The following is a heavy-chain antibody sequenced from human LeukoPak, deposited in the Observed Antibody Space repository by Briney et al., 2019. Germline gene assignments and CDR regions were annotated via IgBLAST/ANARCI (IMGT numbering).Heavy chain of an antibody. CDR2: ISSSSSTI. CDR1: GFTFSSYS. D-gene: IGHD6-13*01. J-gene: IGHJ4*02. CDR3: ARELDDSSSPPGAFDY. Sequence: GGSLRLSCAASGFTFSSYSMNWVRQAPGKGLEWVSYISSSSSTIYYADSVKGRFTIPRDNAKNSLYLQMNSLRAEDTAVYYCARELDDSSSPPGAFDYWGQGTLVTVSS. V-gene: IGHV3-48*01.